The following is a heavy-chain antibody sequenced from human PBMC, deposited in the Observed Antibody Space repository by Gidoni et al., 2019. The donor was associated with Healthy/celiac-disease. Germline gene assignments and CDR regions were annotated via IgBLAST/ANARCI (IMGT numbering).Heavy chain of an antibody. D-gene: IGHD4-17*01. CDR3: AKNDYGDYVIDY. CDR1: GTFSSYA. V-gene: IGHV1-69*01. Sequence: GTFSSYAISWVRQAPGQGLEWMGGSIPIFGTANYAQQFQGRVTITADESTSTAYMELSSLRSEDTAVYYCAKNDYGDYVIDYWGQGTLVTVSS. J-gene: IGHJ4*02. CDR2: SIPIFGTA.